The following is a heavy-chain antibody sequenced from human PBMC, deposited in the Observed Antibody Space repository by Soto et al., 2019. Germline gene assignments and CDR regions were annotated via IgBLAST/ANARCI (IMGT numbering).Heavy chain of an antibody. Sequence: QVQLVESGGGVVQPGRSLRLSCAASGFTFSSYGMHWVRQAPGKGLEWVAVIWYDGSNKYYADSVKGRFTISRDNSKNTLYLQMNSLRAEDTAVYYCARDFRTTIFGVVNSPFDYWGQGTLVTVSS. J-gene: IGHJ4*02. D-gene: IGHD3-3*01. V-gene: IGHV3-33*01. CDR2: IWYDGSNK. CDR1: GFTFSSYG. CDR3: ARDFRTTIFGVVNSPFDY.